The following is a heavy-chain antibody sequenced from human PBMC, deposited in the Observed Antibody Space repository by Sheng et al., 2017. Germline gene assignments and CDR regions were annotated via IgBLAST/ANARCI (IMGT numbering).Heavy chain of an antibody. D-gene: IGHD1-7*01. CDR2: IYYSGST. CDR1: GGSISSSSYY. V-gene: IGHV4-39*07. CDR3: ARKAKENYNGDFDY. Sequence: QLQLQESGPGLVKPSETLSLTCTVSGGSISSSSYYWGWIRQPPGKGLEWIGSIYYSGSTYYNPSLKSRVTISLDTSKNQFSLKVRSVTAADTAVYYCARKAKENYNGDFDYWGQGTLVTVSP. J-gene: IGHJ4*02.